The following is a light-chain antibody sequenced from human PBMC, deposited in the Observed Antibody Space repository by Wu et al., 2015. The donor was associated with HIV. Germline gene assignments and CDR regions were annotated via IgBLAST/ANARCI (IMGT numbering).Light chain of an antibody. J-gene: IGKJ4*01. CDR2: SAS. CDR1: QDINSD. Sequence: DIQLTQSPPFLSAFVGDRVTVTCRASQDINSDLAWYQQKPGRAPKLLIYSASNLQSGAPSRFSGSGSGTTFTLTINSLQPEDSAIYFCQQLHNYPHSTFGRRDQGRRSN. CDR3: QQLHNYPHST. V-gene: IGKV1-9*01.